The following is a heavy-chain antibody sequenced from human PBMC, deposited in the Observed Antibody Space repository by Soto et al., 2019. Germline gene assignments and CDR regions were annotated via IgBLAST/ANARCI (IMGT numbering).Heavy chain of an antibody. CDR1: GFPFSSYA. CDR3: AKASATGKSDGMDV. D-gene: IGHD7-27*01. CDR2: ISSGSNT. Sequence: EVQLLEAGGGLVQPGGSLRLSCVAAGFPFSSYAMSWVRQTPGRGLEWVSSISSGSNTYYTDSVRGRFTISRDNSNNPLYLQMSSLRADDTALYYCAKASATGKSDGMDVWGQGTTVSVPS. V-gene: IGHV3-23*01. J-gene: IGHJ6*02.